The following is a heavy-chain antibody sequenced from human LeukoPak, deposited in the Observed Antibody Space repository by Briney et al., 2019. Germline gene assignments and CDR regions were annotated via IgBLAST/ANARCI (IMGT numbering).Heavy chain of an antibody. V-gene: IGHV3-21*01. J-gene: IGHJ4*02. CDR2: ISATGSYT. CDR1: GFTFSTYS. CDR3: ARVGAYTDYAPDY. Sequence: GGSLRLSCAASGFTFSTYSMNWVRQAPGKGLEWVSSISATGSYTYYADSVKGRFTISRDSAKSPLYLQMSSLRAEDTAVYYCARVGAYTDYAPDYGGQGTLVTVSS. D-gene: IGHD4-17*01.